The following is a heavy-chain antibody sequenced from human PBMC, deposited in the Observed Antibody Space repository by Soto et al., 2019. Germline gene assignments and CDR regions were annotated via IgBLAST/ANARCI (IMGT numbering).Heavy chain of an antibody. CDR2: ISYDGSNK. J-gene: IGHJ4*02. D-gene: IGHD4-4*01. V-gene: IGHV3-30*18. CDR1: GFTFSSYG. CDR3: AKDGYYSNYVGIHIDYFDY. Sequence: PGGSLRLSCAASGFTFSSYGMHWVRQAPGKGQEWVAVISYDGSNKYYADSVKGRFTISRDNSKNTLYLQMNSLRAEDTAVYYCAKDGYYSNYVGIHIDYFDYWGQGTLVTVSS.